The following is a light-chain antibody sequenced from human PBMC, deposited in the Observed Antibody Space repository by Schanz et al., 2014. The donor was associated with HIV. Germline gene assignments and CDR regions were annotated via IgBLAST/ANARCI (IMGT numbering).Light chain of an antibody. CDR3: HHYGGS. J-gene: IGKJ3*01. CDR2: AAS. CDR1: QSVSSN. Sequence: EIVMTQSPASLSVSLGEGATLSCRASQSVSSNLAWYQQKPGQAPTLLIYAASSRASGVPDRFSGSGSGADFTRTISGLEPEDFAVYYCHHYGGSFGPGTTVDYK. V-gene: IGKV3-20*01.